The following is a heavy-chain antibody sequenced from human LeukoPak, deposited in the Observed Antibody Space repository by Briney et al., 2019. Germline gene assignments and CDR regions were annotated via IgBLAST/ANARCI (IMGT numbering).Heavy chain of an antibody. CDR3: AKSGTYYYGSGSRNYFDY. J-gene: IGHJ4*02. CDR1: GFTFSSYA. D-gene: IGHD3-10*01. CDR2: ISGSGGST. V-gene: IGHV3-23*01. Sequence: GGSLRLSCAASGFTFSSYAMSWVRQAPGKGLEWVSAISGSGGSTYYADSVKGRFTISRDNSKNTLYLQMNSLRAEDTAAYYCAKSGTYYYGSGSRNYFDYWGQGTLVTVSS.